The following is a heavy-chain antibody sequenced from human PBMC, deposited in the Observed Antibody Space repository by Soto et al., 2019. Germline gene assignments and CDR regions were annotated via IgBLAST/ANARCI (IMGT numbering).Heavy chain of an antibody. Sequence: SETLSLTCAVSGGAISSSNCWSWVRQPPAKGLEWSGEXXXSXSXXXNXXXXSRVTISVDKSKNQFSLKLSSVTAADTAVYYCARVSYYYYYGMDVWGQGTTVTVSS. CDR2: XXXSXSX. CDR3: ARVSYYYYYGMDV. J-gene: IGHJ6*02. V-gene: IGHV4-4*02. CDR1: GGAISSSNC.